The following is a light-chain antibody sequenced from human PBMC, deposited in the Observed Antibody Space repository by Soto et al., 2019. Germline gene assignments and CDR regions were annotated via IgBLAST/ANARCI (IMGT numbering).Light chain of an antibody. V-gene: IGKV3-11*01. CDR2: DAS. CDR1: QSVSSY. J-gene: IGKJ1*01. Sequence: EIVLTPSPATLSLSPGERATLSCRASQSVSSYLAWYQQKPGQAPRLLIYDASNRATGIPARFSGSGSGTDFTLTISSLEPEDFAVYYCQQRSNLWTFGQGTKVEIK. CDR3: QQRSNLWT.